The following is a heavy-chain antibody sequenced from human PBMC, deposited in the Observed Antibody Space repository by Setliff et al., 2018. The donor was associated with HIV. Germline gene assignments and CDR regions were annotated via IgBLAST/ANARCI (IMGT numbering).Heavy chain of an antibody. J-gene: IGHJ5*02. CDR2: VNQDGTT. CDR3: ARSGYISGTHYNFRRNWFDP. CDR1: GGSFSGYY. D-gene: IGHD3-10*01. Sequence: SETLSLTCAIYGGSFSGYYWSWIRQAPGKGLEWVAEVNQDGTTNYNPSLRSRVAMSADKSKNQFSLRLSSATAADTAIYYCARSGYISGTHYNFRRNWFDPWSQGTLVTVSS. V-gene: IGHV4-34*01.